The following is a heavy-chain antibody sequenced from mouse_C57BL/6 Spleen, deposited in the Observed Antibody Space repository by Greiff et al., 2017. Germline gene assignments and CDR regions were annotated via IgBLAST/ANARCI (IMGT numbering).Heavy chain of an antibody. D-gene: IGHD2-4*01. J-gene: IGHJ4*01. CDR1: GYTFTSYW. CDR2: INPSNGGT. Sequence: QVQLQQPGTELVKPGASVKLSCKASGYTFTSYWMHWVKQRPGQGLEWIGNINPSNGGTKYNEKFQSKATLTVDKSSSTAYMQLSSLTSEDAAVYYCARGAIYYDYDGMDYWGQGTSVTVSS. CDR3: ARGAIYYDYDGMDY. V-gene: IGHV1-53*01.